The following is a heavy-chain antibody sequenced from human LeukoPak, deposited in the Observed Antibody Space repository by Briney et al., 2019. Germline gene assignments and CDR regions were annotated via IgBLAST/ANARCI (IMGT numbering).Heavy chain of an antibody. V-gene: IGHV1-46*01. CDR3: ASFLAVAGTYYYMDV. J-gene: IGHJ6*03. CDR2: INPSGGST. D-gene: IGHD6-19*01. CDR1: GYTFTSYY. Sequence: ASVKVSCKASGYTFTSYYMHWVRQAPGQGLEWMGIINPSGGSTSYAQKFQGRVTMTRDMSTSTVYMELSSLRSEDTAVYYCASFLAVAGTYYYMDVWGKGTTVTVS.